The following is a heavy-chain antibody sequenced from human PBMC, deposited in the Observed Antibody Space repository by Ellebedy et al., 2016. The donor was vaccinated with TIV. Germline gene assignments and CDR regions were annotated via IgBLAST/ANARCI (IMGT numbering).Heavy chain of an antibody. D-gene: IGHD3-22*01. J-gene: IGHJ4*02. CDR3: AREFLGWVVVVNPRHGFDY. CDR1: GYTFTSYD. CDR2: MNPNSGNT. Sequence: ASVKVSCXASGYTFTSYDINWVRQATGQGLEWMGWMNPNSGNTGYAQKFQGRVTMTRDTSTSTVYMELSSLRSEDTAVYYCAREFLGWVVVVNPRHGFDYWGQGTLVTVSS. V-gene: IGHV1-8*01.